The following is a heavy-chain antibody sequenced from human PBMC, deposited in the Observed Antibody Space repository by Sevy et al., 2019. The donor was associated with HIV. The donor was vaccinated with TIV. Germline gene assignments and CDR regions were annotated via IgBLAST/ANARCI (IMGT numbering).Heavy chain of an antibody. CDR2: ISWNSGSM. D-gene: IGHD4-4*01. CDR1: GFTFDDYA. J-gene: IGHJ4*02. CDR3: AKDPDYSPRYDFDY. Sequence: GGSLRLSCAASGFTFDDYAMHWVRQAPGKGLEWVSGISWNSGSMGYADTVKGRFTISRDNAKNSLYLQMNSLRAEDTALYYCAKDPDYSPRYDFDYWGQGTLVTVSS. V-gene: IGHV3-9*01.